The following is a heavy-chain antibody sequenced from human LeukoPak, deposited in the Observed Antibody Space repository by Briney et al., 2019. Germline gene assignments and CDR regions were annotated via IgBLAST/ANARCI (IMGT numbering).Heavy chain of an antibody. J-gene: IGHJ4*02. CDR2: TSGDGITT. V-gene: IGHV3-43*02. Sequence: PGGSLRLSCVASGLXFDDSAIHWVRQAPGKGLEWVSLTSGDGITTYFADSVKGRFTISRDNSKSSLFLQMNSLRTEDTALYYCARDHVYGGADYWGQGTLVTVSS. D-gene: IGHD5/OR15-5a*01. CDR1: GLXFDDSA. CDR3: ARDHVYGGADY.